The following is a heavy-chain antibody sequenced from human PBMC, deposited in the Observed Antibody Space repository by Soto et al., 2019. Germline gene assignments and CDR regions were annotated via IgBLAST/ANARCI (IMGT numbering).Heavy chain of an antibody. CDR2: IIPIFGTA. J-gene: IGHJ3*02. Sequence: QVQLVQSGAEVKKPGSSVKVSCKASGGTFSTYAISWVRPAPGQGLEWMGGIIPIFGTAKYAQKFQGRVTVTADESTSTAYMELSRLSTEYTAVYYCAREIFGVIISGGRDAFDIWGQGTMVTVSS. CDR3: AREIFGVIISGGRDAFDI. D-gene: IGHD3-3*01. V-gene: IGHV1-69*01. CDR1: GGTFSTYA.